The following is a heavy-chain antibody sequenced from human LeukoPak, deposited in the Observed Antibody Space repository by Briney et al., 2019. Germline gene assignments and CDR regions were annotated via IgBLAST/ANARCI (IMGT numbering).Heavy chain of an antibody. V-gene: IGHV3-30*03. Sequence: GRSLRLSCVASGFTFSTYGMHWVRQAPGKGLGWGAVMSHDGSIEKYAGSVKGRFTISRDNSKKTLFLQMNSLRSEDAAVYYCARAKIIQSITHMDVWGQGTTVTVSS. CDR3: ARAKIIQSITHMDV. D-gene: IGHD5-18*01. J-gene: IGHJ6*02. CDR1: GFTFSTYG. CDR2: MSHDGSIE.